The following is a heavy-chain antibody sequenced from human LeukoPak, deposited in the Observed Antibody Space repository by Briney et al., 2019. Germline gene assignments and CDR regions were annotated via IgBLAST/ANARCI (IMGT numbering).Heavy chain of an antibody. V-gene: IGHV3-23*01. D-gene: IGHD4-11*01. J-gene: IGHJ4*02. CDR2: ISTSGGIT. Sequence: GGSLRLSCATSGFTFSSYAMSWVRQAPGKGLEWVSGISTSGGITYYEDSVGGRFTISRDNSKNTLYLQMNSLRAEDTAVYSCAKDVFSHSNSWYYFDFWGQGTLVTVSS. CDR3: AKDVFSHSNSWYYFDF. CDR1: GFTFSSYA.